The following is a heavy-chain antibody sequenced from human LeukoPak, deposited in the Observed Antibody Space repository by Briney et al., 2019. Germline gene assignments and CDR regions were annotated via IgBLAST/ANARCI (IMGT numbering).Heavy chain of an antibody. CDR2: IIPILGIA. J-gene: IGHJ6*02. CDR3: ARGHQPPYYGMDV. CDR1: GGTFSSYT. Sequence: SVKVSGKASGGTFSSYTISWVRQAPGQGLEWMGRIIPILGIANYAQKFQGRVTITADKSTSTAYMELSSLRSEDTAVFYCARGHQPPYYGMDVWGQGTTVTVPS. V-gene: IGHV1-69*02.